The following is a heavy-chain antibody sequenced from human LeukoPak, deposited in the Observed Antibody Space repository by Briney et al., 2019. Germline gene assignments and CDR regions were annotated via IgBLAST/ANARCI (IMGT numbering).Heavy chain of an antibody. CDR3: ARHEGLTTFDY. D-gene: IGHD4-11*01. Sequence: PSETLSLTCSISGGSISSYYWSWIRQPPGKGLEWIGDIHYGGSTNYNPSLKSRVTISVDTSKNHFSLKLSSVTAADTAVYYCARHEGLTTFDYWGRGTLVTVSS. J-gene: IGHJ4*02. CDR1: GGSISSYY. V-gene: IGHV4-59*08. CDR2: IHYGGST.